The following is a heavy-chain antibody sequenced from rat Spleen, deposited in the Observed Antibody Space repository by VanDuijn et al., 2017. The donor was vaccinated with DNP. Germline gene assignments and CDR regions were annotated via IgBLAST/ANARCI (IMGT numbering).Heavy chain of an antibody. J-gene: IGHJ1*01. V-gene: IGHV1-43*01. CDR2: INTGSGDT. Sequence: QVQLQQSGTELAKPGSSVKISCKASGYTFTSYYIGWIKQTTGQGLEYIGYINTGSGDTNYNEKFKGKATLTVDKSSSTAFMQLSSLTPDDSAAYYCARRRLPYWYFDFWGPGTMVTVSS. D-gene: IGHD1-4*01. CDR3: ARRRLPYWYFDF. CDR1: GYTFTSYY.